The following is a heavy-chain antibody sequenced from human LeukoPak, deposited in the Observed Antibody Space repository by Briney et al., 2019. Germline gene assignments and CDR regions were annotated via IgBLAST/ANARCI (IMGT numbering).Heavy chain of an antibody. CDR1: GFTFSSYE. CDR2: ISSSGSTI. V-gene: IGHV3-48*03. D-gene: IGHD3-10*01. J-gene: IGHJ6*02. CDR3: ARVTYGSGSYYYGMDV. Sequence: PGGSLRLSCAASGFTFSSYEMNWVRQAPGKGLEWVSYISSSGSTIYYADSVKGRFTISRDNAKNSLYLQMNSLRAEDTAVYYCARVTYGSGSYYYGMDVWGQGTTVTVSS.